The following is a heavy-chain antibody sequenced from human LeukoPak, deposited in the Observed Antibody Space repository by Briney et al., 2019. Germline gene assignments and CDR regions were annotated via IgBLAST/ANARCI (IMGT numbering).Heavy chain of an antibody. Sequence: GGSLRLSCEASGFTFSNVWMNWVRQAPGKGLEWIGRIKTKTDGGTTEYAAPVKGRFTISRDDSKNAVYLQMNSLKTEDTALYYCVTRVKSTGDYWGQGTLVTVSS. D-gene: IGHD1-1*01. J-gene: IGHJ4*02. CDR1: GFTFSNVW. CDR2: IKTKTDGGTT. V-gene: IGHV3-15*01. CDR3: VTRVKSTGDY.